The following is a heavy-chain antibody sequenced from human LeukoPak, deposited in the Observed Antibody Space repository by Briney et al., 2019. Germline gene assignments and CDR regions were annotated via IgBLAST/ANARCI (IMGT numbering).Heavy chain of an antibody. Sequence: GRSLRLSCAASGFTLSSYAMHWVRQAPGKGLEWVAVISYDGSNKYYADSVKGRFTISRDNSKNTLYLQMSSLRAEDTAVYYCARGRSGSYLFGYWGQGTQFTVSP. CDR2: ISYDGSNK. V-gene: IGHV3-30*04. D-gene: IGHD3-10*01. CDR1: GFTLSSYA. J-gene: IGHJ4*02. CDR3: ARGRSGSYLFGY.